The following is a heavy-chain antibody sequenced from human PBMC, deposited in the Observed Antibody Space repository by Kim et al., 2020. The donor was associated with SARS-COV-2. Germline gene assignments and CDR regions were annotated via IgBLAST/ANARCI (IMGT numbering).Heavy chain of an antibody. Sequence: SVKVSCKASGGTFSSYAISWVRQAPGQGLEWMGRIIPILGIANYAQKFQGRVTITADKSTSTAYMELSSLRSEDTAVYYCASSANWKDNWFDPWGQGTLVTVSS. J-gene: IGHJ5*02. CDR2: IIPILGIA. D-gene: IGHD1-20*01. CDR3: ASSANWKDNWFDP. V-gene: IGHV1-69*04. CDR1: GGTFSSYA.